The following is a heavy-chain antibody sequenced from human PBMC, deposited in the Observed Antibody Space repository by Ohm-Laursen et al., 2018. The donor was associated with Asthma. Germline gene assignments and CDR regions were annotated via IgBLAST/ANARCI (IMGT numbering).Heavy chain of an antibody. CDR1: GFIFSDYF. J-gene: IGHJ4*02. V-gene: IGHV3-74*01. CDR3: ARGNVEGLL. Sequence: LRLSCTAAGFIFSDYFMHWVRQRPGEGLVWISHLFPDGRRTNYADSVRGRFTISRDDAQNTVYLQMHSLRVDDTAAYFCARGNVEGLLWGQGTLVTVSS. CDR2: LFPDGRRT.